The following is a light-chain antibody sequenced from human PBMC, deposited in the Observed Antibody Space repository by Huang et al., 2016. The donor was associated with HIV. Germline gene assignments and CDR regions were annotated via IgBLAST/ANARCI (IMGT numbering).Light chain of an antibody. V-gene: IGKV3-15*01. CDR1: QSVDIN. J-gene: IGKJ1*01. Sequence: EIVMTQSPATLSVSPGERATLSCRASQSVDINLTWYQQKVGQPPRLLVYGASTRATGIPTRFGGSGSGTEFNLTSSSRQSEDFAVYYCQQYNPWPPWTFGQGTRVEIK. CDR3: QQYNPWPPWT. CDR2: GAS.